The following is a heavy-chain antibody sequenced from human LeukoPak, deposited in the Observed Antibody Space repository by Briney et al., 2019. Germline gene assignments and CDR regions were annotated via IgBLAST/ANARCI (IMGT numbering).Heavy chain of an antibody. V-gene: IGHV4-38-2*02. J-gene: IGHJ4*02. CDR3: AREPRYYDSSGYYFSPHYFDY. Sequence: SETLSLTCAVSGYSISSGYYWGWIRQPPGKGLEWIGSIYHSGSTYYNPSLKSRVTMSVDTSKNQFSLKLSSVTAADTAVYYCAREPRYYDSSGYYFSPHYFDYWGQGTLVTVSS. CDR1: GYSISSGYY. CDR2: IYHSGST. D-gene: IGHD3-22*01.